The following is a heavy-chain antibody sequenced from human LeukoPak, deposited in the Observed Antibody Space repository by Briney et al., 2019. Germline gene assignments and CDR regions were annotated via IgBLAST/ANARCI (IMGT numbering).Heavy chain of an antibody. V-gene: IGHV7-4-1*02. CDR1: GYTFTKYA. Sequence: ASVTVSCKGSGYTFTKYAISWVRQAPGQGLEYMGWIDTNTGNPTYAQGFTGWFVFSLDTSVSTAYLQISSLKAEDSAIYFCANCYDSSGFFAYWGQGTLVTVSS. J-gene: IGHJ4*02. CDR3: ANCYDSSGFFAY. CDR2: IDTNTGNP. D-gene: IGHD3-22*01.